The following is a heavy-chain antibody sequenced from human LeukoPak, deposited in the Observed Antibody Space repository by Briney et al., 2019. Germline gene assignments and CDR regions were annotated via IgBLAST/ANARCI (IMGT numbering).Heavy chain of an antibody. CDR1: GYDFTKYA. CDR3: ARGIWSTTLTAYYLDY. CDR2: SDAGNGRT. V-gene: IGHV1-3*02. Sequence: ASVKVSCKASGYDFTKYAVQWGRQAPGQRLEWRGWSDAGNGRTKYSQDVQGRVTISRDTSARIAYMELSSLRSDDMAVYYCARGIWSTTLTAYYLDYWGQRTLVTVSS. J-gene: IGHJ4*02. D-gene: IGHD2-21*02.